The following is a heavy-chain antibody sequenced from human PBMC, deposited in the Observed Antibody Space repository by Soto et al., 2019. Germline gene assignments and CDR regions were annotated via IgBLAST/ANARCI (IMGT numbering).Heavy chain of an antibody. CDR3: ARNMDYGDFPGFQH. V-gene: IGHV1-3*01. D-gene: IGHD4-17*01. Sequence: VSAKVSCKASGYTFTSYAMHWVRQAPGQRLEWMGWINAGNGNTKYSQKFQGRVTMTRNTSISTAYMELSSLRSEDTAVYYCARNMDYGDFPGFQHWGQGTLVTVSS. CDR2: INAGNGNT. CDR1: GYTFTSYA. J-gene: IGHJ1*01.